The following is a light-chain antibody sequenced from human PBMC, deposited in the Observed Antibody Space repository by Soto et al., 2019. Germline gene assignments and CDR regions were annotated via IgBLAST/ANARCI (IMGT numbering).Light chain of an antibody. CDR3: FLSYSGARV. V-gene: IGLV7-46*01. CDR1: NVDVTSGHS. J-gene: IGLJ3*02. Sequence: QAVVTQEPSLTGSPVGTVTLTCGSSNVDVTSGHSPYWFQQKPGQAPRTLIYDTSNKHSWTPARFSGSLTLSGAQPEDEADDYCFLSYSGARVFGGGTTLTVL. CDR2: DTS.